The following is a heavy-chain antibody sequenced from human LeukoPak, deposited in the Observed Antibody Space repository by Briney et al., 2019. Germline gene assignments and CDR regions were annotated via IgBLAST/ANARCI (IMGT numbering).Heavy chain of an antibody. CDR1: GYTFTGYY. Sequence: GGSVKVSCKASGYTFTGYYMHWVRQAPGQGLEWMGWINPNSGGTNYAQKFQGRVTMTRDTSISTAYMELSRLRSDDTAVYYCARVKAYCGGDCYYPPFAPPDYWGQGTLVTVSS. CDR2: INPNSGGT. J-gene: IGHJ4*02. V-gene: IGHV1-2*02. D-gene: IGHD2-21*02. CDR3: ARVKAYCGGDCYYPPFAPPDY.